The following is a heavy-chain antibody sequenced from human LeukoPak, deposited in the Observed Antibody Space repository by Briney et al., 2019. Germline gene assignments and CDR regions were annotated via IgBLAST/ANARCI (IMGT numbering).Heavy chain of an antibody. CDR2: INPSSGGT. CDR1: GYIFTGYY. Sequence: ASVKVSCKASGYIFTGYYIHWVRQAPGQGLEWMGWINPSSGGTNYAQKFQGRVTVTRDTSISTAYMDLSRLRSDDTAVYYCARAGVWDYSDSSGYHNAAFDIWGQGTMVTVSS. V-gene: IGHV1-2*02. CDR3: ARAGVWDYSDSSGYHNAAFDI. J-gene: IGHJ3*02. D-gene: IGHD3-22*01.